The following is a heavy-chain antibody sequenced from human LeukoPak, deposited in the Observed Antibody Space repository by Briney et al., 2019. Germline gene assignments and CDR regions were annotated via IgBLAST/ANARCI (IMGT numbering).Heavy chain of an antibody. CDR3: ARAGRYYYYGTDV. J-gene: IGHJ6*02. V-gene: IGHV4-59*01. CDR2: IYYSGST. Sequence: SETLSLTCTVSGGSISSYYWSWIRQPPGKGLEWIGYIYYSGSTNYNPSLKSRVTISVDTSKNQFSLKLSSVTAADTAVYYCARAGRYYYYGTDVWGQGTTVTVSS. CDR1: GGSISSYY.